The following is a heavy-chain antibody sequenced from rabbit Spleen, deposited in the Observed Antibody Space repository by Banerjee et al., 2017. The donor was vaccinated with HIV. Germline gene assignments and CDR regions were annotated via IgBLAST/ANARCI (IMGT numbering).Heavy chain of an antibody. J-gene: IGHJ4*01. D-gene: IGHD2-1*01. CDR1: GFSLNDKDV. CDR3: ARDRDGDTPYNSYYFDL. Sequence: QEQLLESGGGLVKPEGSLKLSCTASGFSLNDKDVMCWVRQAPGKGLEWIACINIVTGKSVYASWAKGRFTMSRTSSTTVTLQMTSLTAADTATYFCARDRDGDTPYNSYYFDLWGQGTLVTVS. V-gene: IGHV1S45*01. CDR2: INIVTGKS.